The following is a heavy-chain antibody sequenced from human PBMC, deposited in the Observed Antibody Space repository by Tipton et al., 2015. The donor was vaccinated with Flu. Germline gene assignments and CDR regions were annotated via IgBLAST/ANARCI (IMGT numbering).Heavy chain of an antibody. CDR3: ARLSSTFYNYFAY. V-gene: IGHV4-59*01. CDR2: IYSSGTT. Sequence: TLSLTCTVSGDSISSYYWSWIRQPPGRGLEWTGYIYSSGTTNYNPSLKSRVILSVDTSKNQFSLKLTSVTAADTAVYYCARLSSTFYNYFAYWGQGIPVTVSS. D-gene: IGHD2/OR15-2a*01. J-gene: IGHJ4*02. CDR1: GDSISSYY.